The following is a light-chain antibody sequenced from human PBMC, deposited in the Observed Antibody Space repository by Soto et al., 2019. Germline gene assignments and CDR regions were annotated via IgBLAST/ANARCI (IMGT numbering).Light chain of an antibody. Sequence: AIRMTQSPSSFSASTGDRVTITCRASQGIISYLAWSQQNPGKAHKLLLSVASTLQSGVPSRLSGSGSGTDVTLTISCLQSEDFATHYCQQYYSYGTFGGGTKVEIK. V-gene: IGKV1-8*01. J-gene: IGKJ4*01. CDR1: QGIISY. CDR3: QQYYSYGT. CDR2: VAS.